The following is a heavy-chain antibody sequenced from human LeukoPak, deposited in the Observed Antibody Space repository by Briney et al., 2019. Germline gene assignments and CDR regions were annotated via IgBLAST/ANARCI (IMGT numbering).Heavy chain of an antibody. J-gene: IGHJ4*02. CDR1: GFTFGSYW. CDR3: ARDALAGEQPEYFFDS. Sequence: GGSLRLSCAASGFTFGSYWMTWVRQAPGKGLEWVANIKSDGSEKYYVDSVKGRFTISRDNAKNSVYLQMNSLRAEDTAVYYCARDALAGEQPEYFFDSWGQGTLVTVSS. V-gene: IGHV3-7*01. CDR2: IKSDGSEK. D-gene: IGHD1/OR15-1a*01.